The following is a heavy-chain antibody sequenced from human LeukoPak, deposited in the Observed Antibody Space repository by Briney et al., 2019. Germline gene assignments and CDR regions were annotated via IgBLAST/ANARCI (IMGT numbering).Heavy chain of an antibody. V-gene: IGHV4-34*01. Sequence: ASETLSPTRAVYGGSFSGYYWSWIRQPPGKGLEWIGEINHSGSTNYNPSLKSRVTISVDTSKNQFSLRLSSVTAADTAVYYCARVLEGSSGQHWYFDLWGRGTLVTVSS. CDR1: GGSFSGYY. D-gene: IGHD6-19*01. CDR2: INHSGST. CDR3: ARVLEGSSGQHWYFDL. J-gene: IGHJ2*01.